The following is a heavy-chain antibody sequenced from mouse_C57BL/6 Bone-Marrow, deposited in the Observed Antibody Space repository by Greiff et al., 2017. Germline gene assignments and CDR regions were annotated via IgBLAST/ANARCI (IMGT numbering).Heavy chain of an antibody. D-gene: IGHD2-5*01. CDR2: ISSGGSYT. Sequence: DVQLVESGGDLVKPGGSLKLSCAASGFTFSSYGMSWVRQTPDKRLEWVATISSGGSYTYYPDSVKGRFTISRDNAKNTLYLQMSSLKSEDTAMYYCARQGSNSAWVAYWGQGTLVTVSA. V-gene: IGHV5-6*01. CDR3: ARQGSNSAWVAY. CDR1: GFTFSSYG. J-gene: IGHJ3*01.